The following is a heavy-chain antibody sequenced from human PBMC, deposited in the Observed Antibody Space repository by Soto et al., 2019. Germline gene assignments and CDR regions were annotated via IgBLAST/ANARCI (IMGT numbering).Heavy chain of an antibody. D-gene: IGHD3-22*01. J-gene: IGHJ3*02. Sequence: ASVKVSCKASGGTFSNYGVSWVRQAPGQGLEWMGGIIPTFGSAKYAQKFQGRVTINADESTSTAYMELSSLRSEDTAVYYCARGRLIYYYDSSGYYYDVDIWGQGTMVT. CDR2: IIPTFGSA. CDR3: ARGRLIYYYDSSGYYYDVDI. V-gene: IGHV1-69*13. CDR1: GGTFSNYG.